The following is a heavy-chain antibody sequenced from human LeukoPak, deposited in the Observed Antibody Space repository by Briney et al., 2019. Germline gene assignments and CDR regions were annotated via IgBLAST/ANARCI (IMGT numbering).Heavy chain of an antibody. CDR1: GFTFSSYW. CDR3: ARVRYSYGYYFDY. V-gene: IGHV3-7*01. Sequence: PGGSLRLSCAASGFTFSSYWRTWVRQAPGKGLGWVANIKQDGSEKYYVDSVKGRFTISRDNAKNSLYLQMNSLRAEDTAVYYCARVRYSYGYYFDYWGQGTLVTVSS. CDR2: IKQDGSEK. D-gene: IGHD5-18*01. J-gene: IGHJ4*02.